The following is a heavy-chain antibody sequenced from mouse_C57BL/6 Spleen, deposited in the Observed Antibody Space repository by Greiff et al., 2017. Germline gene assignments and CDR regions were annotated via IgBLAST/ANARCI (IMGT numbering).Heavy chain of an antibody. V-gene: IGHV2-9-1*01. D-gene: IGHD2-5*01. CDR2: IWTGGGT. J-gene: IGHJ3*01. CDR3: ARNGYYSNLFAY. CDR1: GFSLTSYA. Sequence: VQRVESGPGLVAPSQSLSITCTVSGFSLTSYAISWVRQPPGKGLEWLGVIWTGGGTNYNSALKSRLSISKDNSNSHVFLKMNSLQNDDTARYYCARNGYYSNLFAYWGQGTLVTVSA.